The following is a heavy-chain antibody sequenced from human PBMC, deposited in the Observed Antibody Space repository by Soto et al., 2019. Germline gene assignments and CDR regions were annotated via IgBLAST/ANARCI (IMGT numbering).Heavy chain of an antibody. CDR3: ARPTPGKALYGSGSYGSHYYYGMDV. J-gene: IGHJ6*02. Sequence: ASVKVSCKASGYTFTSYGISWVRQAPGQGLEWMGWISAYNGNTNYAQKLQGRVTMTTDTSTSTAYMELRSLRSDDTAVYYCARPTPGKALYGSGSYGSHYYYGMDVWG. V-gene: IGHV1-18*01. CDR1: GYTFTSYG. D-gene: IGHD3-10*01. CDR2: ISAYNGNT.